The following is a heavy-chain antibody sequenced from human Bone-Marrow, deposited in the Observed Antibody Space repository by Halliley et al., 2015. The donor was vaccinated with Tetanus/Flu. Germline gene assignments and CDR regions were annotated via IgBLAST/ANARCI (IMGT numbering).Heavy chain of an antibody. CDR2: IYISGHI. J-gene: IGHJ4*01. V-gene: IGHV3-53*01. Sequence: RKGPGKGLEGVSIIYISGHIYNADSVKGRISISRYNAKNTLFLQKYSLRAEDTAVYYCTGLRGYWGHGTLVTV. CDR3: TGLRGY.